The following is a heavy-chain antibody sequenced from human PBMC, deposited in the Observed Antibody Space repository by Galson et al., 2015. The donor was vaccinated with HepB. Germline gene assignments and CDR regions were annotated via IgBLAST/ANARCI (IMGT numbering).Heavy chain of an antibody. CDR3: AREYYYDSRGTIGWFDP. Sequence: SLTCTVSGGSISSSSYYWGWIRQPPGKGLEWIGSIYYSGSTYYNPSLKSRVTISVDTSKNQFSLKLSSVTAADTAVYYCAREYYYDSRGTIGWFDPWGQGTLVTVSS. V-gene: IGHV4-39*07. D-gene: IGHD3-22*01. J-gene: IGHJ5*02. CDR1: GGSISSSSYY. CDR2: IYYSGST.